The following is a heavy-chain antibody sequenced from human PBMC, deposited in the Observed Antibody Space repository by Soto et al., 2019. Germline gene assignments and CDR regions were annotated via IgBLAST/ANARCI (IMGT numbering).Heavy chain of an antibody. J-gene: IGHJ6*02. CDR3: ARPRLPAAGDYYYYYGMDV. V-gene: IGHV3-21*01. D-gene: IGHD6-13*01. Sequence: LRLSCAASGFTFSKYSVNWVRQAPGKGLEWVSSISSRSTYIFYADSVKGRFTISRDNAKNSLYLQMNSLRAEDTGVYYCARPRLPAAGDYYYYYGMDVWGQGTTVTVSS. CDR2: ISSRSTYI. CDR1: GFTFSKYS.